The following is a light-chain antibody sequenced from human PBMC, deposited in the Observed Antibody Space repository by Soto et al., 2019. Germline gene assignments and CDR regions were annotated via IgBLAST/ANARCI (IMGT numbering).Light chain of an antibody. J-gene: IGKJ4*01. CDR1: QSVSIW. CDR2: DAS. CDR3: QQYNGYRLA. Sequence: DIHLTQSPSTLSASVGDRVTITCRASQSVSIWLAWYRQKPGKAPEVLVWDASSLQRGVPSRFSGSGSGTEFTLTISSLQADDFAIYYCQQYNGYRLAFGGGTKVDIK. V-gene: IGKV1-5*01.